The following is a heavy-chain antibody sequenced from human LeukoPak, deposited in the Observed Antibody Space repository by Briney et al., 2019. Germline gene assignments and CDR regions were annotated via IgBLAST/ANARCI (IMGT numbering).Heavy chain of an antibody. J-gene: IGHJ5*02. V-gene: IGHV3-23*01. Sequence: PGGSLRLSCAASGFTFSSYAMSWVRQAPGKGLEWVSAISGSGGSTYYADSVKGRFTISRDNSKNTLYLQMNSLRAEDTAVYYCAKQRHQIVVVPAAIPNWFDPWGQGTLVTVSS. CDR3: AKQRHQIVVVPAAIPNWFDP. CDR1: GFTFSSYA. D-gene: IGHD2-2*01. CDR2: ISGSGGST.